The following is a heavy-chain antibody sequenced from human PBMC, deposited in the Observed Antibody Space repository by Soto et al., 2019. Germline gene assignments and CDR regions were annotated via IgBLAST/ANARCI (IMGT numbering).Heavy chain of an antibody. J-gene: IGHJ4*02. Sequence: EASVKVSCMVSGYTFTSYGISLVRQAPGQGLEWMGWISAYNGNTNYAQKLQGRVTMTTDTSTSTAYMELRSLRSDDTAVYYCARDYSSSWPLGYWGQGTLVTVSS. D-gene: IGHD6-13*01. CDR2: ISAYNGNT. CDR1: GYTFTSYG. V-gene: IGHV1-18*04. CDR3: ARDYSSSWPLGY.